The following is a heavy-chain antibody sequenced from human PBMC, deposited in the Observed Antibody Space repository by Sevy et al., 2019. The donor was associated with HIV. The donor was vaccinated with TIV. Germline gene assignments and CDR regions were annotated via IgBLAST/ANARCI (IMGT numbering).Heavy chain of an antibody. CDR1: GFTFSSYA. CDR2: ISHSGGST. D-gene: IGHD2-2*02. Sequence: GESLKISCAASGFTFSSYAMNWVRQAPGKGLEWVSAISHSGGSTYYADSVKGRFTISRDNSKNTRYLQRNSLRAEDTAVYYCAKGTLVVPAVIYYYYGMDVWGQGTTVTVSS. J-gene: IGHJ6*02. V-gene: IGHV3-23*01. CDR3: AKGTLVVPAVIYYYYGMDV.